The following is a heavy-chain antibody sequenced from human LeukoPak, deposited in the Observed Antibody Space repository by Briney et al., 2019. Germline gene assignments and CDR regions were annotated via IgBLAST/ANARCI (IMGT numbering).Heavy chain of an antibody. CDR2: IYHSGST. V-gene: IGHV4-38-2*01. CDR3: XXXXXXXXXXXXYXXY. CDR1: YSXXSGYY. J-gene: IGHJ4*02. Sequence: YSXXSGYYWGWIRQPPXKGXEGIGIIYHSGSTYYNPSLKSRVTISVDTSKXHVSLKLSSVTAADTAVYYXXXXXXXXXXXXXYXXYWXQGTLXTVSS.